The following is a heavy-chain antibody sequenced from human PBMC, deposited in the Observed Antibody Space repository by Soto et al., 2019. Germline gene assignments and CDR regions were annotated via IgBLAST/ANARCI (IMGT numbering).Heavy chain of an antibody. CDR1: GFTFSSYE. CDR2: ISSSGSTI. Sequence: GGSLRLSCAASGFTFSSYEMNWVRQAPGKGLEWVSYISSSGSTIYYADSVKGRFTISRDNAKNSLYLQMNSLRAEDTAVYYCARDREGNSAAGLYYYYGMDVWAQGTTVTVSS. D-gene: IGHD6-13*01. CDR3: ARDREGNSAAGLYYYYGMDV. V-gene: IGHV3-48*03. J-gene: IGHJ6*02.